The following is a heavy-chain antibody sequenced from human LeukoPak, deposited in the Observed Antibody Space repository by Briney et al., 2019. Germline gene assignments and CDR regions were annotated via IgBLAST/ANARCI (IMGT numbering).Heavy chain of an antibody. CDR2: VWYDGSQK. CDR1: EFLFSSYA. Sequence: GGSLRLSCAASEFLFSSYAMSWVRQAPGKGLEWVAVVWYDGSQKYYADSVRGRFSISRDNSKNTQYLQMDSLRVEDTGVYYCARGVVGWYLLDYWGQGTLVTVSS. D-gene: IGHD6-19*01. V-gene: IGHV3-33*08. J-gene: IGHJ4*02. CDR3: ARGVVGWYLLDY.